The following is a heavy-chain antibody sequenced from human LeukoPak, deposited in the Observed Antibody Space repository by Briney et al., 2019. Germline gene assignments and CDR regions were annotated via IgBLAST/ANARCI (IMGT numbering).Heavy chain of an antibody. Sequence: SETLSLTCAVYGGSFSGYYWSWIRQPPGKGLEWIAEINHSGSTNYNPSLRSRVTISVDTSKNQFSLKLSSVTAADTAVYYCARSFDGSGSYYIPYWGQGTLVTVSS. V-gene: IGHV4-34*01. CDR2: INHSGST. CDR3: ARSFDGSGSYYIPY. CDR1: GGSFSGYY. J-gene: IGHJ4*02. D-gene: IGHD3-10*01.